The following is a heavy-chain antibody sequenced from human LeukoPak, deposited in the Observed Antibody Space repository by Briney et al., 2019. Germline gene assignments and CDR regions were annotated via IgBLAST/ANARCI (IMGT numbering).Heavy chain of an antibody. Sequence: PSETLSLTCTVSGYSISSGYYWGWLRQPPGKGLEWIGSIYHSGSTYYNPSLKSRVTISVDTSKNQFSLKLSSVTAADTAVYYCARDHPERSSSWPLEDAFDIWGQGTMVTVSS. CDR3: ARDHPERSSSWPLEDAFDI. V-gene: IGHV4-38-2*02. D-gene: IGHD6-13*01. J-gene: IGHJ3*02. CDR2: IYHSGST. CDR1: GYSISSGYY.